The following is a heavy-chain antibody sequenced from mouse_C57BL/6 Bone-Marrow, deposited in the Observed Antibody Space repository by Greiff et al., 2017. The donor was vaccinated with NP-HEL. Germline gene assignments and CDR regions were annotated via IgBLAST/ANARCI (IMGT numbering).Heavy chain of an antibody. V-gene: IGHV1-64*01. J-gene: IGHJ1*03. CDR2: IHPNSGST. CDR1: GYTFTSYW. D-gene: IGHD2-3*01. CDR3: AKRGDGYYDWYFDV. Sequence: VKLQESGAELVKPGASVKLSCKASGYTFTSYWMHWVKQRPGQGLEWIGMIHPNSGSTNYNEKFKSKATLTVDKSSSTAYMQLSSLTSEDSAVYYCAKRGDGYYDWYFDVWGTGTTVTVSS.